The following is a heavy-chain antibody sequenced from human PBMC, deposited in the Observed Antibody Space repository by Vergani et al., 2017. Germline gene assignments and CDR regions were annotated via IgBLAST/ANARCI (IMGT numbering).Heavy chain of an antibody. CDR2: IYYSGST. D-gene: IGHD2-21*02. Sequence: QVQLHESGPGLVKPSETLSLPCTVSGVSISSYYWSWIRPPPGKGLEWIGYIYYSGSTNYNPSLKSRVTISVDTSKNQFSLKLSSVTGADTAVYYWARNPDCGGDGYTDAIDIWGQGTMVTVYS. CDR1: GVSISSYY. J-gene: IGHJ3*02. CDR3: ARNPDCGGDGYTDAIDI. V-gene: IGHV4-59*01.